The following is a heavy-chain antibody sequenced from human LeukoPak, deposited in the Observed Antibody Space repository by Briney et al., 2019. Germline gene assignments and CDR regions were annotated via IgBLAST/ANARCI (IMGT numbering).Heavy chain of an antibody. CDR2: IYHSGST. J-gene: IGHJ4*02. V-gene: IGHV4-30-4*01. D-gene: IGHD3-10*01. CDR1: GGSISSGDYY. CDR3: ARVLLGFGELLPYYFDY. Sequence: SETLSLTCTVSGGSISSGDYYWSWIRQPPGKGLEWIGYIYHSGSTYYNPSLKSRVTISVDTSKNQFSLKLSSVTAADTAVYYCARVLLGFGELLPYYFDYWGQGTLVTVS.